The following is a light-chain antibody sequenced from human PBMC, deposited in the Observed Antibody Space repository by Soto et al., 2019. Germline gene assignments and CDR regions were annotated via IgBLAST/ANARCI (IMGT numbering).Light chain of an antibody. V-gene: IGKV3-15*01. CDR1: QSVSSN. CDR3: QQYNNWPPWT. Sequence: EIVMTKSTATLSVSPGERATLSCRASQSVSSNLAWYQQKPGQAPRLLIYGASTRATGIPARFSGSGYGTEFTLTISSLQSEDCAVYYCQQYNNWPPWTFGQGTKVESK. CDR2: GAS. J-gene: IGKJ1*01.